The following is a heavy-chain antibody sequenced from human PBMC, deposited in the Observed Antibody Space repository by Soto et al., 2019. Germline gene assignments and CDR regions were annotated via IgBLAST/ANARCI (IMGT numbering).Heavy chain of an antibody. D-gene: IGHD7-27*01. CDR2: IDTSGSA. Sequence: SETLSLTCLVSGASIYTYSWTWIRQPAGRGLEWIGRIDTSGSAYYNPSLRSRVTMSVDTSKSQFSLNLTSVTAADTALYYCARDFWGEGYFDSWGQGTMVTVSS. J-gene: IGHJ4*02. V-gene: IGHV4-4*07. CDR3: ARDFWGEGYFDS. CDR1: GASIYTYS.